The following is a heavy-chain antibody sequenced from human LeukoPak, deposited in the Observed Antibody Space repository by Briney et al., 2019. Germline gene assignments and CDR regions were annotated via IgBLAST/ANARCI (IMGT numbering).Heavy chain of an antibody. J-gene: IGHJ4*02. CDR1: GGSISSSNW. CDR3: ARDLQSGSRD. CDR2: IYHSGTT. V-gene: IGHV4-4*02. Sequence: SGTLSLTCAVSGGSISSSNWWSWVRQPPGEGLEWIGEIYHSGTTNYNPPLKSRVTISLDKSNNQFSLKLSSVTAADTAVYYCARDLQSGSRDWGQGTLVTISS. D-gene: IGHD1-26*01.